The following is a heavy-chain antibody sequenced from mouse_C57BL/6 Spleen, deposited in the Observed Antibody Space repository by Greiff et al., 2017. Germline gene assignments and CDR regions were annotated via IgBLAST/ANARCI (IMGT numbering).Heavy chain of an antibody. CDR3: ERRGYDYDGGYFDV. Sequence: QVQLQQSGAELMKPGASVKLSCKATGYTFPGYWIAWVKQRPGHGLEWIGEILPGSGSTNYNEKFKGKATFTADTSSNPAYMQLSSLTTEDSAVYYGERRGYDYDGGYFDVWGTGTTVTVSS. CDR2: ILPGSGST. V-gene: IGHV1-9*01. J-gene: IGHJ1*03. D-gene: IGHD2-4*01. CDR1: GYTFPGYW.